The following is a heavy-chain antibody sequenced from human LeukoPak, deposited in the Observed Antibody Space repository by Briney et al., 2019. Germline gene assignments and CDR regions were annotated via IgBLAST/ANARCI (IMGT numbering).Heavy chain of an antibody. CDR1: GYTFTSYD. D-gene: IGHD3-10*01. Sequence: GASVKVSCKASGYTFTSYDINWVRQATGQGLEWMGWISAYNGNTNYAQKLQGRVTMTTDTSTSTAYMELRSLRSDDTAVYYCARGITMVRGVYYFDYWGQGTLVTVSS. V-gene: IGHV1-18*01. CDR3: ARGITMVRGVYYFDY. CDR2: ISAYNGNT. J-gene: IGHJ4*02.